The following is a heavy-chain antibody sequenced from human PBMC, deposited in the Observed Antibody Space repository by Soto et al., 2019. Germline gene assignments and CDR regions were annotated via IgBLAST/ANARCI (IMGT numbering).Heavy chain of an antibody. V-gene: IGHV4-31*03. D-gene: IGHD3-10*01. Sequence: SETLSLTCTVSGGSISSGGYYWGWIRQHPGKGLDWIGYIYYSGSTYYNPSLKSRVTISVDTSKNQFSLKLSSVTAADTAVYYCARRRGREITMVRGVKNAFDIWGQGTMVTVSS. CDR3: ARRRGREITMVRGVKNAFDI. J-gene: IGHJ3*02. CDR2: IYYSGST. CDR1: GGSISSGGYY.